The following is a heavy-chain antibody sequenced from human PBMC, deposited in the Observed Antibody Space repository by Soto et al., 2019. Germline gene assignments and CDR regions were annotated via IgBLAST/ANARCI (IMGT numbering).Heavy chain of an antibody. Sequence: ASVKVSCKASGYTFTSYDINWVRQATGQGLEWMGWMNPNSGNAGYAQKLQGRVTMTRNTSISTAYMELSSLRSEDTAVYYCARVSRDGDEPGGWGQGTLVTVSS. CDR2: MNPNSGNA. V-gene: IGHV1-8*01. CDR1: GYTFTSYD. J-gene: IGHJ4*02. CDR3: ARVSRDGDEPGG. D-gene: IGHD4-17*01.